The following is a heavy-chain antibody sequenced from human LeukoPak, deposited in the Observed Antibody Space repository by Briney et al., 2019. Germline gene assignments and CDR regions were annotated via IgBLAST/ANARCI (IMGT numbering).Heavy chain of an antibody. V-gene: IGHV3-23*01. CDR3: AKWPEGAMDYFDY. CDR2: ISGDGTRT. J-gene: IGHJ4*02. D-gene: IGHD3-16*01. CDR1: GFTFSSYA. Sequence: PGGSLRLSCAASGFTFSSYAMSWARQAPGKGLEWVSAISGDGTRTYYADSVKGRFTISRDNSKNTLYLEMSSLRVEDTAIYYCAKWPEGAMDYFDYRGQGTLVTVSS.